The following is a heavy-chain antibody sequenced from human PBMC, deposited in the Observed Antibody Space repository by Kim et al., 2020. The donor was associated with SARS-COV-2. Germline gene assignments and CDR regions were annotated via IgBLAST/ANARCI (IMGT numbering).Heavy chain of an antibody. J-gene: IGHJ4*02. D-gene: IGHD2-15*01. CDR3: AKGGRTPDDY. Sequence: STNTADSVKGRFTISRDNSKNTLYLQMNSLRAEDTAVYYCAKGGRTPDDYWGQGTLVTVSS. V-gene: IGHV3-23*01. CDR2: ST.